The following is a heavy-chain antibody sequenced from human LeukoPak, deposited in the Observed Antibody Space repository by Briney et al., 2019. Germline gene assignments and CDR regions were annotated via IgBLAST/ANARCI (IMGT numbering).Heavy chain of an antibody. J-gene: IGHJ4*02. CDR3: ARVKQQLVRGWPIDN. V-gene: IGHV3-30*03. CDR1: GFTFSSYG. D-gene: IGHD6-13*01. Sequence: GGSLRLSCAASGFTFSSYGMHWVRQAPGKGLEWVAVISYDGSNKYYADSVKGRFTISRDNSKNTLYLQMNSLRPEDTAVYYCARVKQQLVRGWPIDNWGQGTLVTVSS. CDR2: ISYDGSNK.